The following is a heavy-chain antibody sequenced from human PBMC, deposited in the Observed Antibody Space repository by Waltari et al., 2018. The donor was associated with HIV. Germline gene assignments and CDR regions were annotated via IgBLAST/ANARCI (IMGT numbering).Heavy chain of an antibody. Sequence: QVQLVQSGSELKKPGASVKISCKASGYTFTSSSINRVRQAPGQGLEWMGWINTNTGNPMYAPGFTGRFVFSLDTSVSTAYLQINGLTAEDTAVYYCVRDSGRGRAFDFWGQGTMVSVSS. CDR2: INTNTGNP. D-gene: IGHD6-25*01. V-gene: IGHV7-4-1*02. CDR3: VRDSGRGRAFDF. CDR1: GYTFTSSS. J-gene: IGHJ3*01.